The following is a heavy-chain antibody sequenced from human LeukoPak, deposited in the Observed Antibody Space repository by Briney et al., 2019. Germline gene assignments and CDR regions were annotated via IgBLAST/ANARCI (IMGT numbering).Heavy chain of an antibody. V-gene: IGHV1-46*01. Sequence: GASVKVSCKASGYTFTGYCMHWVRQAPGQGLEWMGIINPSGGSTSYAQKFQGRVTMTRDTSTSTVYMELSSLRSEDTAVYYCARGPSSWIQLWLSYYYGMDVWGQGTTVTVSS. CDR3: ARGPSSWIQLWLSYYYGMDV. CDR2: INPSGGST. J-gene: IGHJ6*02. CDR1: GYTFTGYC. D-gene: IGHD5-18*01.